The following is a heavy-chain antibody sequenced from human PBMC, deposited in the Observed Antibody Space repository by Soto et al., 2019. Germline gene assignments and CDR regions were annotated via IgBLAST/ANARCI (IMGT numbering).Heavy chain of an antibody. CDR1: GFTFGNYG. CDR3: AKGFIVVVTVLRPDDAFDV. CDR2: ISGGGGST. V-gene: IGHV3-23*01. J-gene: IGHJ3*01. D-gene: IGHD2-21*02. Sequence: EVQLLESGGGLVQPGGSLRLSCAASGFTFGNYGMNWVRQAPGKGLEWVSGISGGGGSTYYADSVKGRFTISRDPSKNTVFLEMNSLRAEDTAVYYCAKGFIVVVTVLRPDDAFDVWGQGTLVTVYS.